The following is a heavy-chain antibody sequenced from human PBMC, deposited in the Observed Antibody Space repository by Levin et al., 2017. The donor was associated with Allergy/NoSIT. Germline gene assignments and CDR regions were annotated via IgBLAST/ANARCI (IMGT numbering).Heavy chain of an antibody. CDR1: GFTFSDYY. J-gene: IGHJ4*02. CDR3: AREPRGYSGYGRADY. D-gene: IGHD5-12*01. CDR2: ISSSSSYT. Sequence: PGGSLRLSCAASGFTFSDYYMSWIRQAPGKGLEWVSYISSSSSYTNYADSVKGRFTISRDNAKNSLYLQMNSLRAEDTAVYYCAREPRGYSGYGRADYWGQGTLVTVSS. V-gene: IGHV3-11*05.